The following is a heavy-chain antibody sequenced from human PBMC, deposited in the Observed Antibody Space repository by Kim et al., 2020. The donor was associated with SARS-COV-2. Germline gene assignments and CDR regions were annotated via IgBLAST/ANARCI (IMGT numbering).Heavy chain of an antibody. CDR1: GFTFSSYA. J-gene: IGHJ6*02. V-gene: IGHV3-23*01. CDR2: ISGSGGST. Sequence: GGSLRLSCAASGFTFSSYAMSWVRQAPGKGLEWVSAISGSGGSTYYADSVKGRFTISRDNSKNTLYLQMNSLRAEDTAGYYCAKVSKWELGYYYYGMDVWGQGTTVTVSS. CDR3: AKVSKWELGYYYYGMDV. D-gene: IGHD1-26*01.